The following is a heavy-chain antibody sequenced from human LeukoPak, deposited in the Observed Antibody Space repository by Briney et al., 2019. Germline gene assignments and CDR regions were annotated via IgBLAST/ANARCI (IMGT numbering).Heavy chain of an antibody. CDR1: GGSFSGYY. D-gene: IGHD6-19*01. Sequence: SETLSLTCAVYGGSFSGYYWSWIRQPPGKGLEWIGEINHSGSTNYNPSLKSRVTISVDTSKNQFSLKLSSVTAADTAVYYCARVSAGYSSGWYAYYWGQGTLVTVSS. J-gene: IGHJ4*02. V-gene: IGHV4-34*01. CDR3: ARVSAGYSSGWYAYY. CDR2: INHSGST.